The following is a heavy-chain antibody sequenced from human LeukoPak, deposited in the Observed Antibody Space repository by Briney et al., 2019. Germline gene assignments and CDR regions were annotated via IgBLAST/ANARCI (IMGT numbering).Heavy chain of an antibody. V-gene: IGHV4-4*07. D-gene: IGHD5-12*01. CDR1: GGSISSYY. CDR3: ARVGGYSGYDEKYYFDY. CDR2: IYTSGST. J-gene: IGHJ4*02. Sequence: SETLSLTCTVSGGSISSYYWSWIRQPAGKGLEWIGRIYTSGSTNYNPSLKSRVTMSVDTSKNQFSLKLSSVTAADTAVYYCARVGGYSGYDEKYYFDYWGQGTLVTVSS.